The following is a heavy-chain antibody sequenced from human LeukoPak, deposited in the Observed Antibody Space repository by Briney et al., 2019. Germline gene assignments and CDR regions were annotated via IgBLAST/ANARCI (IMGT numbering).Heavy chain of an antibody. Sequence: PGGSLRLSCAASGITFSRFWMSWVRQAPGKGLQWVANINEDGSEKHYVDSVKGRFTISRDNSKNTLYLQMNSLRAEDTAVYYCARDLHDGYPTVVHYWGQGTLVTVSS. V-gene: IGHV3-7*01. D-gene: IGHD5-24*01. J-gene: IGHJ4*02. CDR2: INEDGSEK. CDR3: ARDLHDGYPTVVHY. CDR1: GITFSRFW.